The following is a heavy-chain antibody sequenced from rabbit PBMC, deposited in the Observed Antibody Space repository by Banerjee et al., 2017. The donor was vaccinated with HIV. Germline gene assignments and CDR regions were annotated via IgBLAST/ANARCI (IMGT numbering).Heavy chain of an antibody. D-gene: IGHD2-1*01. J-gene: IGHJ3*01. CDR2: ISTGGSGTT. Sequence: QSLEESGGGLVQPEGSLTLTCKASGLDFSSSYWMNWVRQAPGKGLEWIGTISTGGSGTTYYANWAKGRFTISKTSSTTVTLQMNSLTAADTATYFCARDGDTTTYVDYAPIRLDLWGPGTLVTVS. V-gene: IGHV1S40*01. CDR1: GLDFSSSYW. CDR3: ARDGDTTTYVDYAPIRLDL.